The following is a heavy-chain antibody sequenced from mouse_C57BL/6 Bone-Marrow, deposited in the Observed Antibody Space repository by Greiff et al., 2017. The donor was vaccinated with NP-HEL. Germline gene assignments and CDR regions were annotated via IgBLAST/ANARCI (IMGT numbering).Heavy chain of an antibody. CDR2: INPSNGGT. D-gene: IGHD1-1*01. V-gene: IGHV1-53*01. CDR1: GYTFTSYW. J-gene: IGHJ4*01. Sequence: VQLQQPGTELVKPGASVKLSCKASGYTFTSYWMHWVKQRPGQGLEWIGNINPSNGGTNYNEKFKSKATLTVDKSSSTAYMQLSSLTSEDSAVYYCARKAPLYYYGKNYAMDYWGQGTSVTVSS. CDR3: ARKAPLYYYGKNYAMDY.